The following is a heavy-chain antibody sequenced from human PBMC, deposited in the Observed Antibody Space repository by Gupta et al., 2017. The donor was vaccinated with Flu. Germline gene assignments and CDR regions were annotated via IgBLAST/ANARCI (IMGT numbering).Heavy chain of an antibody. CDR2: IIPIFGTE. J-gene: IGHJ6*02. CDR3: ATGMELRFLGGRYYYTMDV. Sequence: WVGQAPGQGLEWMGGIIPIFGTENYAQKFQGRVTITADKSTSTAYMELSSLRSDDTAVYYCATGMELRFLGGRYYYTMDVWGQGTTVTVSS. V-gene: IGHV1-69*06. D-gene: IGHD3-3*01.